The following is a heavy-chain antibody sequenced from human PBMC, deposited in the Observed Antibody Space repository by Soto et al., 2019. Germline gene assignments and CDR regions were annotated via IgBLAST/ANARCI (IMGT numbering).Heavy chain of an antibody. CDR1: GFTFSSYA. V-gene: IGHV3-23*01. CDR2: ISGSGTST. D-gene: IGHD3-3*02. Sequence: EVQLLESGGGLVQPGGSLRLSCAASGFTFSSYAVSWVRQAPGKGLEWVSGISGSGTSTYYADSVKGRFTISRDKSKNTLYLQMNSLRAEDTAVYYCAKVPIFGVVSRSYGMDVWGQGTTVTVSS. J-gene: IGHJ6*02. CDR3: AKVPIFGVVSRSYGMDV.